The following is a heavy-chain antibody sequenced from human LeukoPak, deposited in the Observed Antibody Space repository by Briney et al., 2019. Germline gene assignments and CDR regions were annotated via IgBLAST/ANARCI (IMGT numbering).Heavy chain of an antibody. CDR2: ISYAGSNK. D-gene: IGHD6-19*01. CDR3: AKEGAIAVAATRWFDP. CDR1: GFTFSSYA. J-gene: IGHJ5*02. Sequence: PGGSLRLSCAPSGFTFSSYAMHWVRQAPGKGLEWVAVISYAGSNKFYADSVRGRVTISRDNSKNTLYLQMNSLRAEDTAVYYCAKEGAIAVAATRWFDPWGQGTLVTVSS. V-gene: IGHV3-30-3*01.